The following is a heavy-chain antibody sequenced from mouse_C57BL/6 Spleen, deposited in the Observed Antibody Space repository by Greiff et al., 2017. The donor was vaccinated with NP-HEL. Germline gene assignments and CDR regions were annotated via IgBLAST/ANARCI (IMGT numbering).Heavy chain of an antibody. J-gene: IGHJ4*01. CDR1: GYAFSSYW. V-gene: IGHV1-80*01. CDR2: IYPGDGDT. Sequence: VQLQQSGAELVKPGASVKISCKASGYAFSSYWMNWVKQRPGKGLEWIGLIYPGDGDTNYNGKFKGKATLTAYKSSSTAYMQLSSLTSEDSAVYCCARGDGKDAMDYWGQGTSVTVSS. CDR3: ARGDGKDAMDY. D-gene: IGHD2-1*01.